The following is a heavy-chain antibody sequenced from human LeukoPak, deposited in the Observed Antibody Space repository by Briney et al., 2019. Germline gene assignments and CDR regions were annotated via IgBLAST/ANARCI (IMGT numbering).Heavy chain of an antibody. CDR2: INPSGGST. D-gene: IGHD4-23*01. CDR3: AREFGHCYGDNCFYFFDT. J-gene: IGHJ4*02. Sequence: ASVKVSCKASGYTFTDYYVHWVRQAPGQGLEWMGIINPSGGSTFYAQKFQGRVTMTADTSTNTAYMELRSLRFDDTAVYYCAREFGHCYGDNCFYFFDTWGRGFRVTVSS. V-gene: IGHV1-46*01. CDR1: GYTFTDYY.